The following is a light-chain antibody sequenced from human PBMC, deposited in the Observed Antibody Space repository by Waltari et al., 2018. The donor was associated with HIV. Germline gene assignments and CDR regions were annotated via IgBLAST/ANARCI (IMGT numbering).Light chain of an antibody. V-gene: IGLV1-47*01. Sequence: QSVLTQPPSASGTPGQRVTISCSGSSSNIGSKYVYWYQQLPGTAPKLRIYRNNQRPSGVPDRFSGSKSGTSASLAISGLRSDDEADYYCAAWDDSLLFGGGTKLTVL. J-gene: IGLJ2*01. CDR2: RNN. CDR1: SSNIGSKY. CDR3: AAWDDSLL.